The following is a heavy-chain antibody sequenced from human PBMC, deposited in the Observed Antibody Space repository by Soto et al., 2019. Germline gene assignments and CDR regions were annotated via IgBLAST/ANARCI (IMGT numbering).Heavy chain of an antibody. D-gene: IGHD6-13*01. V-gene: IGHV4-34*01. CDR3: ARRRAAAGNNFDY. Sequence: SETLSLTCAVYGGSFSGYYWSWIRQPPGKGLEWIGEINHSGSTNYNPSLKSRVTISVDTSKNQFSLKLSSVTAADTAVYYCARRRAAAGNNFDYWGQGTLVTVSS. J-gene: IGHJ4*02. CDR1: GGSFSGYY. CDR2: INHSGST.